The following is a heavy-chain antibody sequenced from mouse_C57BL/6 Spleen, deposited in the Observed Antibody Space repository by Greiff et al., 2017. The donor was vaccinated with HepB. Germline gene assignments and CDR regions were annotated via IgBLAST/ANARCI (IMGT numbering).Heavy chain of an antibody. CDR2: IYPGDGDT. CDR3: ARDYGSFYFDY. D-gene: IGHD1-1*01. Sequence: VQLQQSGAELVKPGASVKISCKASGYAFSSYWMNWVKQRPGKGLEWIGQIYPGDGDTNYNGKLKGKATLTADTSSSPAYMQLSSLTSEDSAVYFCARDYGSFYFDYWGQGTTLTVSS. J-gene: IGHJ2*01. V-gene: IGHV1-80*01. CDR1: GYAFSSYW.